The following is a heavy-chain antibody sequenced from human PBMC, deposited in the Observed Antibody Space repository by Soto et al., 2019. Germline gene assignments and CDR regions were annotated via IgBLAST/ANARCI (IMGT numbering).Heavy chain of an antibody. D-gene: IGHD3-3*01. CDR2: INPHGGST. Sequence: GASVKVSCKAPGDTFTSYYLNWVRQAPGQGLEWMGVINPHGGSTEYAQKFQGSVTMTRDTSRSTVYMELRSLRSDDTAIYYCARSSGGNFGIIIQGSNWFDPWGQGTLVTVSS. CDR1: GDTFTSYY. J-gene: IGHJ5*02. V-gene: IGHV1-46*01. CDR3: ARSSGGNFGIIIQGSNWFDP.